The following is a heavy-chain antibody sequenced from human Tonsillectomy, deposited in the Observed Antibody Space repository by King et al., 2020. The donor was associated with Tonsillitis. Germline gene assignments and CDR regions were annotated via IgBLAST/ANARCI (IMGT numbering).Heavy chain of an antibody. V-gene: IGHV4-34*01. CDR1: GGSFSGYY. D-gene: IGHD6-19*01. CDR3: ARGVIGWYRRYFDY. J-gene: IGHJ4*02. CDR2: INHSGST. Sequence: VQLQQWGAGLLKPSETLSLACAVSGGSFSGYYWTWIRQPPGKGLEWIGEINHSGSTNYNPSLKSRVTISVDTSKNQFSLKLSSVTAADTAVYYCARGVIGWYRRYFDYWGQGTLVTVSS.